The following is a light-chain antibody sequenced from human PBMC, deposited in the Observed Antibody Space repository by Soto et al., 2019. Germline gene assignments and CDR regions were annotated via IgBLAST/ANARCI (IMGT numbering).Light chain of an antibody. J-gene: IGKJ5*01. CDR2: GAS. CDR1: QSLINF. CDR3: QHYLNYPIT. Sequence: ILWTQSPATLSLSPGERATLSCRASQSLINFVAWYKHKPGQPPRLLIYGASTRATGIPARFSGSGSGTEFTPTITHLKSEDFETYYCQHYLNYPITFGQGTRLEI. V-gene: IGKV3-15*01.